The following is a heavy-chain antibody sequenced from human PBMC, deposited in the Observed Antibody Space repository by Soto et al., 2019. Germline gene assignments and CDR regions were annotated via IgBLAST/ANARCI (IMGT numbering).Heavy chain of an antibody. V-gene: IGHV1-69*02. J-gene: IGHJ4*01. D-gene: IGHD4-17*01. CDR3: ARASVGDYPLLDY. CDR2: VITILGVV. Sequence: QVQVVQSGAEVKKPGSSVKVSCKASGGYYRSYTITWVRQAPGQGLEWMGRVITILGVVNYAQKFQGKVTFTAEKSTSTADMELSSLRADDTAVYYCARASVGDYPLLDYWGQGTLVTVSS. CDR1: GGYYRSYT.